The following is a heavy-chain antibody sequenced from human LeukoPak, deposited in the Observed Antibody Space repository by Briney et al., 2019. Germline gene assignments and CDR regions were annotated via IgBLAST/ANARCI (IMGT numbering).Heavy chain of an antibody. CDR3: ARDERYDSSGYPFDY. Sequence: ASVKVSCKASGYTFTGYYIHWVRQAPGQGLEWMGWINPNNGGTKYAQKFQDRVTMTRDTSISTAYMELSRLRSDDTAVYYCARDERYDSSGYPFDYWGQGTLVTVSS. J-gene: IGHJ4*02. CDR2: INPNNGGT. CDR1: GYTFTGYY. V-gene: IGHV1-2*02. D-gene: IGHD3-22*01.